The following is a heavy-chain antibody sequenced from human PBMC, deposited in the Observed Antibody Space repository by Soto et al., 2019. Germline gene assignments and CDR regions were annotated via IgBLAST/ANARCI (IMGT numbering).Heavy chain of an antibody. CDR2: IRYDGITK. V-gene: IGHV3-33*01. Sequence: QEQLVESGGGVVQPGTSLRLSCAASGITFSNYGFHWVRQAPGKGLEWVAVIRYDGITKFYSDSVKGRFTISRDNSKSTLYLQMNSLRAEDTALYYCATVDNYYGSVFWGQGTLVTVSS. CDR1: GITFSNYG. CDR3: ATVDNYYGSVF. D-gene: IGHD3-10*01. J-gene: IGHJ4*02.